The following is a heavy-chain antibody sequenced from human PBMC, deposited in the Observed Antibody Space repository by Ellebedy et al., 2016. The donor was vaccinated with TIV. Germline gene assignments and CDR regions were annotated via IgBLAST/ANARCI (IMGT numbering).Heavy chain of an antibody. CDR2: ITGSGGST. V-gene: IGHV3-23*01. D-gene: IGHD3-9*01. CDR3: AKDGAGYDILTGYEPWFDP. Sequence: GGSLRLXXVASGFTFSSYAMSWVRQAPGKGLEWVSAITGSGGSTYQAQPVKGRFTISRDNSKNTLYLHMNSLRAEDTAVYYCAKDGAGYDILTGYEPWFDPWGQGTLVTVSS. CDR1: GFTFSSYA. J-gene: IGHJ5*02.